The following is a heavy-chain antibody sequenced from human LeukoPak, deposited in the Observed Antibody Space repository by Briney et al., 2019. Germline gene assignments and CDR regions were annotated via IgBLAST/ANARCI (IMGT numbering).Heavy chain of an antibody. CDR3: VTDGDKWNDFEY. D-gene: IGHD1-1*01. Sequence: GGSLRLSCAASGLSISNFWMHWVRQAPGKGLEWVAIIDKDGNEIKYVDSVKGRFTLSRDNARNSVYLQMNSLRTEDTALYYCVTDGDKWNDFEYWGQGTLVTVSS. J-gene: IGHJ4*02. V-gene: IGHV3-7*01. CDR1: GLSISNFW. CDR2: IDKDGNEI.